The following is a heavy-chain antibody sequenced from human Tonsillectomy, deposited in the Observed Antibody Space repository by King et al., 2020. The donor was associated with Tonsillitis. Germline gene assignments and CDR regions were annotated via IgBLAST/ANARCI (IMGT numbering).Heavy chain of an antibody. CDR1: GGSVSSGSYY. Sequence: QLQESGPGLVKPSETLSLTCTVSGGSVSSGSYYWSWIRQPPGKGLEWIGYIYFSGSTNYNPSLKSRVTISVDTSKNQFSLKLSSVTAADTAVYYCGRVTVYYDSSGYYYYWYFDLWGRGTLVTVSS. CDR3: GRVTVYYDSSGYYYYWYFDL. CDR2: IYFSGST. D-gene: IGHD3-22*01. J-gene: IGHJ2*01. V-gene: IGHV4-61*01.